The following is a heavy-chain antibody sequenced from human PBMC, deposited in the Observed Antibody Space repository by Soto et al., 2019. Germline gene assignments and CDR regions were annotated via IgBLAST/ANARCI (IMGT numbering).Heavy chain of an antibody. V-gene: IGHV3-53*01. CDR2: IYSDGTT. CDR1: GISVGTNY. Sequence: VGSLRLSCAASGISVGTNYLTWVRQAPGKGLEWVSFIYSDGTTYYADSVKGRFTISRDTSNNTLYLQMNSLRAEDTAVYYCARGASSFDNWGQGTLVTVSS. J-gene: IGHJ4*02. CDR3: ARGASSFDN.